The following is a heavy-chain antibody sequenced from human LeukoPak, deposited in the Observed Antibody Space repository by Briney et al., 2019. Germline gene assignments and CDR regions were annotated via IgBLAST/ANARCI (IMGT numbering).Heavy chain of an antibody. CDR2: ISYDGSNK. D-gene: IGHD2-2*01. V-gene: IGHV3-30-3*01. CDR1: GFTFRSYA. J-gene: IGHJ4*02. Sequence: GGSLRLSCAASGFTFRSYAMHWVRQAPGKGLEWVAVISYDGSNKYYADSVKGRFTISRDNSKNTLYLQMNSLRAEDTAVHYCARDVLEVPVVMLDYWGQGTLVTVSS. CDR3: ARDVLEVPVVMLDY.